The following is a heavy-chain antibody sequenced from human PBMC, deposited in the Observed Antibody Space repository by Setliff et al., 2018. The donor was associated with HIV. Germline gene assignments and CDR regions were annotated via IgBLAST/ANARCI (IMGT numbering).Heavy chain of an antibody. CDR1: GYTFSSFA. V-gene: IGHV1-69*13. D-gene: IGHD2-15*01. Sequence: SVKVSCKASGYTFSSFAINWVRQAPGQGLEWMGGIIPIFGTTNYAPRFHGRVTITADESTNTAYMELNSLRSEDTAFYYCTLGYCSVGSCYSVDFDYWGQGTLVTVSS. CDR2: IIPIFGTT. CDR3: TLGYCSVGSCYSVDFDY. J-gene: IGHJ4*02.